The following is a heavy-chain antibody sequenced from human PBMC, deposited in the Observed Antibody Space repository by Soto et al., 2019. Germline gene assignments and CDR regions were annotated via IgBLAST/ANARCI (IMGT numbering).Heavy chain of an antibody. V-gene: IGHV4-31*03. CDR2: IYYSGGT. D-gene: IGHD4-4*01. Sequence: QVQLQESGPGLVKPSQTLSLTCTVSGGSISSGGYYWSWIRQHPGKGLEWIGYIYYSGGTYYNPSLKSRVTISVDTSKNQFSLKLSSVTAADTAVYYCARGVHSNYEGYGDYLDYWGQGTLVTVSS. J-gene: IGHJ4*02. CDR1: GGSISSGGYY. CDR3: ARGVHSNYEGYGDYLDY.